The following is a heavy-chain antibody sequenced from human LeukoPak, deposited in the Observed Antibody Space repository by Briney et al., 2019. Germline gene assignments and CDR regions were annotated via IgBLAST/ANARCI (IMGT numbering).Heavy chain of an antibody. CDR2: ITPIFGTA. D-gene: IGHD2-15*01. J-gene: IGHJ4*02. Sequence: SVKLSCKASGGTFRNYAIKWVRQAPGQGLEWMGGITPIFGTANYAQRFQGRVTITTDESTSTAYMELRSLRSEDTAVYYCASELDCSGVSCYGYWGQGTLVTVSS. V-gene: IGHV1-69*05. CDR1: GGTFRNYA. CDR3: ASELDCSGVSCYGY.